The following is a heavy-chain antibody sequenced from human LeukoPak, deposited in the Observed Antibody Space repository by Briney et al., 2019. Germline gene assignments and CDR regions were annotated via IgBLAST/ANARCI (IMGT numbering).Heavy chain of an antibody. V-gene: IGHV4-39*06. CDR2: IYALGGT. CDR3: ARDGVGTTDFDY. CDR1: GGSINNGTYY. Sequence: PSETLSLTCTVSGGSINNGTYYWGFIRQPPGKGLEWIGSIYALGGTYYNPSLKSRVSMSVDTSKNQFALKVTSVTAADTAVYYCARDGVGTTDFDYWGQGTLVTVSS. D-gene: IGHD1-26*01. J-gene: IGHJ4*02.